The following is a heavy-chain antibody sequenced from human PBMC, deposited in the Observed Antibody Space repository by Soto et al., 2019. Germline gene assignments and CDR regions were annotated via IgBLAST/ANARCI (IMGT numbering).Heavy chain of an antibody. D-gene: IGHD3-10*01. CDR1: GYTFTSYG. Sequence: ASVKVSCKASGYTFTSYGISWVRQAPGQGLEWMGWISAYNGNTNYAQKLQGRVTMTTDTSTSTAYMELRSLRSDDTAVYYCARDGWVDYYGSGSYPASSYYHGMDVWGQGTTVTVSS. J-gene: IGHJ6*02. V-gene: IGHV1-18*01. CDR3: ARDGWVDYYGSGSYPASSYYHGMDV. CDR2: ISAYNGNT.